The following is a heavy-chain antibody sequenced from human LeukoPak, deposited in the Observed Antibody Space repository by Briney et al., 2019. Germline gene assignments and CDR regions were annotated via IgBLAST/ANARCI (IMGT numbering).Heavy chain of an antibody. D-gene: IGHD1-26*01. V-gene: IGHV3-23*01. CDR3: AMGPRGTYFDY. CDR2: ISGGGGGT. J-gene: IGHJ4*02. CDR1: GFTFSNYA. Sequence: GGSLRLSCAASGFTFSNYAVSWVRQAPGKGLEWVSAISGGGGGTYYADSVKGRFTISRDNSKNTLYLQMNSLRAEDTAVYYCAMGPRGTYFDYWGQGTLVTVSS.